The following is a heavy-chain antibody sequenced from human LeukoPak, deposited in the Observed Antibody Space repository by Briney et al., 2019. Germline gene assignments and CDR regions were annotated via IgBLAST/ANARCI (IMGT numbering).Heavy chain of an antibody. CDR1: GFTFSSYA. CDR2: ICSGGSA. V-gene: IGHV3-23*01. CDR3: AKRPGNYYYGMDV. Sequence: PGGSLRLSCAASGFTFSSYAMYWVRQAPGKGLEWISGICSGGSAHYADSVKGRFTISRDNSKNTVYLQMNSLRAEDTAVYYCAKRPGNYYYGMDVWGQGTTVTVSS. J-gene: IGHJ6*02.